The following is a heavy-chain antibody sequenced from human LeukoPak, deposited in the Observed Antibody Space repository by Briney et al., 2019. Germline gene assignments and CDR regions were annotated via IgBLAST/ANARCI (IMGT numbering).Heavy chain of an antibody. V-gene: IGHV3-33*01. CDR2: IWYDGSNK. CDR3: ARDNGYSGSYLQIYYYYYGMDV. CDR1: GFTFSSYG. Sequence: GGSLRLSCAASGFTFSSYGMHWVRQAPGKGLEWVAVIWYDGSNKYYADSVKGRFTISRDNSKNTLYLQMNSLRAEDTAVYYCARDNGYSGSYLQIYYYYYGMDVWGQGTTVTVSS. D-gene: IGHD1-26*01. J-gene: IGHJ6*02.